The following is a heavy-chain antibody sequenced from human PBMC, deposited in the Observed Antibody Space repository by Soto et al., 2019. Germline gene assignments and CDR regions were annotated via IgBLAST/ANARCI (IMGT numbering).Heavy chain of an antibody. CDR3: AIDLDGPILTTGLCGGGDCSDGGGNAFDI. Sequence: QVQLVESGGGVVQPGRSLRLSCAASGFTFSSYAMHWVRQAPGKGLEWVAVISYDGSNKYYADSVTDRFTISRDNSKNKLYMQMNSQRGEDTAVYYCAIDLDGPILTTGLCGGGDCSDGGGNAFDIWGQGTMVTVSS. D-gene: IGHD2-21*02. CDR1: GFTFSSYA. CDR2: ISYDGSNK. J-gene: IGHJ3*02. V-gene: IGHV3-30-3*01.